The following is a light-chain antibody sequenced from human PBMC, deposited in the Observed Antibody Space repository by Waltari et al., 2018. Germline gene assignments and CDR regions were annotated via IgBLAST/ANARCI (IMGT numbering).Light chain of an antibody. V-gene: IGKV4-1*01. CDR3: QQYYSTPWT. Sequence: DIVMTQSPDSLAVSLGERATINYKSSQSVLYSSNNKNYLAWYQQKPGQPPKLLIYWASTRESGFPDRFSGSGSGTDFTLTISSLQAEDVAVYYCQQYYSTPWTFGQGTKVEIK. CDR1: QSVLYSSNNKNY. J-gene: IGKJ1*01. CDR2: WAS.